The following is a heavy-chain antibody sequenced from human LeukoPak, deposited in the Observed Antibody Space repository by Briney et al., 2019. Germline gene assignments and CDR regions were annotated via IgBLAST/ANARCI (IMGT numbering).Heavy chain of an antibody. V-gene: IGHV3-23*01. J-gene: IGHJ6*03. CDR3: AKTYCSTTSPRCYYYYYMDV. CDR2: ISASGGGT. D-gene: IGHD2-2*01. Sequence: GGSLRLSCAASGFTFSNYAINWVRQAPGEGLEWVSGISASGGGTYYADSVKGRFTISRDNSKNTLYLQMNSLRAEDTAVYYCAKTYCSTTSPRCYYYYYMDVWGKGTTVTVSS. CDR1: GFTFSNYA.